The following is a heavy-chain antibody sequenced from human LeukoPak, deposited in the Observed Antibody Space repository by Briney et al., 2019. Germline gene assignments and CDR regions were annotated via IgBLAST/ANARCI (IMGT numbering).Heavy chain of an antibody. D-gene: IGHD6-13*01. J-gene: IGHJ5*02. CDR2: IRYDGSNK. CDR1: GFTFSSYG. V-gene: IGHV3-30*02. CDR3: AKDLSSSWPNWFDP. Sequence: GGSLRLSCAASGFTFSSYGMHWVRQAPGKGLEWVAFIRYDGSNKYYADSVKGRFTISRDNSKNTLYLQMNSLRAEDTAVYYCAKDLSSSWPNWFDPWGQGTLVTVSS.